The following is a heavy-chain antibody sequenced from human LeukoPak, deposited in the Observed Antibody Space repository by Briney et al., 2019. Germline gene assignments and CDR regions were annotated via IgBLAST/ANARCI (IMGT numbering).Heavy chain of an antibody. Sequence: SETLSLTCTVSGGSISSYYWSWIRQPPGQGLEWIGHIYYSGSTNYNPSLKSRVTISVDTYKSQFSRKLTSVTAADTAVYYCARHKESVREIAAAGTYYFDYWGQGTLDTVSS. V-gene: IGHV4-59*08. CDR3: ARHKESVREIAAAGTYYFDY. CDR1: GGSISSYY. D-gene: IGHD6-13*01. CDR2: IYYSGST. J-gene: IGHJ4*02.